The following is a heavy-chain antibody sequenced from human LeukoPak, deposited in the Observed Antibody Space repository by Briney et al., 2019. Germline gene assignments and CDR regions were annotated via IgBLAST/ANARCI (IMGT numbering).Heavy chain of an antibody. V-gene: IGHV4-39*01. J-gene: IGHJ4*02. CDR3: ARHKVDKSSSSSRYFDY. CDR2: IYYSGST. CDR1: GGSISSSSYY. Sequence: PSETLSLTCTVYGGSISSSSYYWGWIRQPPGKGLEWIGSIYYSGSTYYNPSLKSRVTISVDTSKNQFSLKLSSVTAADTAVYYCARHKVDKSSSSSRYFDYWGQGTLVTVSS. D-gene: IGHD6-6*01.